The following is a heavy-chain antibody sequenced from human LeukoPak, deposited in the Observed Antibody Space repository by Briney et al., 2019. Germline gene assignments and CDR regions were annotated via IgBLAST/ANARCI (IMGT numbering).Heavy chain of an antibody. CDR1: GFTFDGYS. CDR3: ARWLDGYTPLVY. D-gene: IGHD5-24*01. CDR2: ISMSGRYI. V-gene: IGHV3-21*01. Sequence: GGSLRLSCAASGFTFDGYSMNWVRQAPGKGLEWVASISMSGRYIHYAGSVRGRFTISRDNGRNSVYLQTTGLRIEDTATYFCARWLDGYTPLVYWGQGVLVTV. J-gene: IGHJ4*02.